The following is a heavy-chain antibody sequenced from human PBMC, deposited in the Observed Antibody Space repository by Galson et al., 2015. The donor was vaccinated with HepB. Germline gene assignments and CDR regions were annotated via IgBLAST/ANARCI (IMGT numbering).Heavy chain of an antibody. V-gene: IGHV3-11*06. J-gene: IGHJ4*02. CDR3: ARATREWLGWGPTDY. CDR2: ISSSSSYT. Sequence: SLRLSCAASGFTFSDYYMSWLRQAPGKGLEWVSYISSSSSYTNYADSVKGRFTISRDNAKNSLYLQMNSLRAEDTAVYYCARATREWLGWGPTDYWGQGTLVTVSS. D-gene: IGHD6-19*01. CDR1: GFTFSDYY.